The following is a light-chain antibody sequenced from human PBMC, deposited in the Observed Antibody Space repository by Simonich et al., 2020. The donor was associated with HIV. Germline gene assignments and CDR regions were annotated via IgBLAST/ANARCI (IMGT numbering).Light chain of an antibody. V-gene: IGLV8-61*01. CDR1: SGSVSTSYY. Sequence: QTVVTQEPSFSVSPGGTVTLTCALSSGSVSTSYYPSWYQQTPGQAPRTLIYSTNTRSSGVPDRFSGSILGNNAALTITGAQADDEADYYCVLYMGSGISVFGGGTKLTVL. J-gene: IGLJ3*02. CDR3: VLYMGSGISV. CDR2: STN.